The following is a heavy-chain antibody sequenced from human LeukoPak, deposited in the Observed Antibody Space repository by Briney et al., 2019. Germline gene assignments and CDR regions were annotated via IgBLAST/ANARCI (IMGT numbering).Heavy chain of an antibody. D-gene: IGHD1-20*01. Sequence: SQTLSLTCTVSGGSISSGSYYWSWIRQPAGKGLEWIGRIYTSGSTNYNPSLKSRVTISVDTSKNQFSLKLSSVTAADTAVYYCARVNWNDAGDFDYWGQGTLVTVSS. CDR1: GGSISSGSYY. CDR3: ARVNWNDAGDFDY. J-gene: IGHJ4*02. CDR2: IYTSGST. V-gene: IGHV4-61*02.